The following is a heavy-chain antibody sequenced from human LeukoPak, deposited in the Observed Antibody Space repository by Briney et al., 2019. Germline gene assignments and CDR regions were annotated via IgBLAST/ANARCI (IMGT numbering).Heavy chain of an antibody. CDR2: FDPEDGET. J-gene: IGHJ4*02. V-gene: IGHV1-24*01. CDR1: GYTLTELS. D-gene: IGHD3-10*01. CDR3: ATGITMVRGVQRRFDY. Sequence: ASVKVSCKVSGYTLTELSMHWVRQAPGKGLEGMGGFDPEDGETIYAQKFQGRVTMTEDTSTDTAYMELSSLRSEDTAVYYCATGITMVRGVQRRFDYWGQGTLVTVSS.